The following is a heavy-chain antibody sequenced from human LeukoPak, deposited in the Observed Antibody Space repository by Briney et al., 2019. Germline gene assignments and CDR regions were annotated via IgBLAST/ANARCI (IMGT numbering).Heavy chain of an antibody. Sequence: GGSLRLSCPASGFTFSDYAMTWVRQAPGRGRAWVSTISSSGGSAHSADSVKGRFTISRDNSKNTLYLHMNSLRAGDTAVFFCAKDIGDYGDYPDFWGQGTLVTVSS. V-gene: IGHV3-23*01. CDR1: GFTFSDYA. D-gene: IGHD4-17*01. CDR3: AKDIGDYGDYPDF. CDR2: ISSSGGSA. J-gene: IGHJ4*02.